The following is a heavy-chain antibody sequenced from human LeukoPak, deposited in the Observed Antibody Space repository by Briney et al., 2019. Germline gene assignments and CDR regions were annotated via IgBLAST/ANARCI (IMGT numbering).Heavy chain of an antibody. CDR3: ARDWEGLGLRQQQLVLYYFDY. CDR2: ISSSSSTI. V-gene: IGHV3-48*01. CDR1: GFTFSSYS. J-gene: IGHJ4*02. Sequence: PGGSLRLSRAASGFTFSSYSMNWVRQAPGKGLEWVSYISSSSSTIYYADSVKGRFTISRDNAKNSLYLQMNSLRAEDTAVYYCARDWEGLGLRQQQLVLYYFDYWGQGTLVTVSS. D-gene: IGHD6-13*01.